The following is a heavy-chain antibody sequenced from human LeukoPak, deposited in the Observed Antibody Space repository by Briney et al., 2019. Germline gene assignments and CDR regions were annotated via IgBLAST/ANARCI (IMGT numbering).Heavy chain of an antibody. Sequence: ASVKVSCKASGYTFTSYYMHWVRQAPGQGLEWMGIINPSGGSTSYAQKFQGRVTMTRDMSTSTVYMELNSLRAEDTAVYYCAKGPVWFDPWGQGTLVTVSS. V-gene: IGHV1-46*01. CDR1: GYTFTSYY. J-gene: IGHJ5*02. CDR2: INPSGGST. CDR3: AKGPVWFDP.